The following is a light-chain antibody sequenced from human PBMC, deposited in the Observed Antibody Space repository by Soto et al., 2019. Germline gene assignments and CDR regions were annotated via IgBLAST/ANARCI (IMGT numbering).Light chain of an antibody. CDR2: GVN. CDR3: SSYAPNKV. J-gene: IGLJ3*02. V-gene: IGLV2-8*01. Sequence: QSALTQPPSASGSLGQSVTISCTGTSSDVGANNYVSWYQQHPGEAPKLIIYGVNKRPSGVPDRFSGSKSGNTASLTVSGLQDEDEADYYCSSYAPNKVFGGGTKLTVL. CDR1: SSDVGANNY.